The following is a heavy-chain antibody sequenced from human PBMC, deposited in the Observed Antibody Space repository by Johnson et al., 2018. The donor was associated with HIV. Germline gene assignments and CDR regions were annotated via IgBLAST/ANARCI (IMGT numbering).Heavy chain of an antibody. CDR2: ISYDGSNK. Sequence: QVQLVESGGGVVQPGKSLRLSCAASGFTFSGYGMHWVRQAPGKGLEWVAVISYDGSNKYYADSVKGRFTISRDNSKNTLYLQMNSVRAEDTAVYYCARDQEEYCGGDCYLWGLGAFDIWGQGTMVTVSS. D-gene: IGHD2-21*02. CDR1: GFTFSGYG. V-gene: IGHV3-30*03. J-gene: IGHJ3*02. CDR3: ARDQEEYCGGDCYLWGLGAFDI.